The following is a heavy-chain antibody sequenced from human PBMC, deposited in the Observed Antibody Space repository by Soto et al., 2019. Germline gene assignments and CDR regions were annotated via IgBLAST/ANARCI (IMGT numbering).Heavy chain of an antibody. CDR3: ARSDRWLVPGDYDYYGMDV. J-gene: IGHJ6*02. D-gene: IGHD6-19*01. CDR2: IDPSDSYT. V-gene: IGHV5-10-1*01. Sequence: PRQSLKISCQDSGYGFTTKWISWVRQMPGKGLEWRGRIDPSDSYTNYSPSFQGHVTISADKSISTAYLQWSSLKASDTAMYYCARSDRWLVPGDYDYYGMDVWGQGTTVTVSS. CDR1: GYGFTTKW.